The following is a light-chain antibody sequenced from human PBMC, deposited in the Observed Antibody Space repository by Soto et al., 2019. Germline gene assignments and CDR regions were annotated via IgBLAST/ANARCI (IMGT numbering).Light chain of an antibody. CDR2: GNG. V-gene: IGLV1-40*01. J-gene: IGLJ1*01. Sequence: QSVLTQPPSVSGAPGQRVTISCTGSSSNIGAGHDVHWYQQLPGTAPKLLIYGNGNRPSGVPDRFSGSKSGTSASLAITGLRAEDEADYYCQSYDSSLSGSEVFGTGTKVT. CDR1: SSNIGAGHD. CDR3: QSYDSSLSGSEV.